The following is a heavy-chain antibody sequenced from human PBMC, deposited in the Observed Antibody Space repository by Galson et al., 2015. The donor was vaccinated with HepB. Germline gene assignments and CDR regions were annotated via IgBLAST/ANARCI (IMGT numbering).Heavy chain of an antibody. CDR1: GFTFSSYW. Sequence: SLRLSCAASGFTFSSYWMSWVRQAPGKGLEWVANIKQDGSEKYYVDSVKGRFTISRDNAKNSLYLQMNSLRAEDTAVYYCARDPTHDFWSGYYWNAFDIWGQGTMVTVSS. D-gene: IGHD3-3*01. V-gene: IGHV3-7*01. CDR2: IKQDGSEK. J-gene: IGHJ3*02. CDR3: ARDPTHDFWSGYYWNAFDI.